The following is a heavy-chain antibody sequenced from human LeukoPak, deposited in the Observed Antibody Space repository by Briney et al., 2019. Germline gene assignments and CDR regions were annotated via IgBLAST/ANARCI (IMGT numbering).Heavy chain of an antibody. CDR3: ARIAPRDYYGSGTYLDY. Sequence: GAGPALVKPTQTLTLTCTFSGFSLSTSGMWVSWIRQPPGKALDGLARIDWDDDKYYSTSLKTRLTISKATSKNQVVLTMTNMDPVDTATYYCARIAPRDYYGSGTYLDYWGQGTLVTVSS. CDR1: GFSLSTSGMW. J-gene: IGHJ4*02. D-gene: IGHD3-10*01. V-gene: IGHV2-70*11. CDR2: IDWDDDK.